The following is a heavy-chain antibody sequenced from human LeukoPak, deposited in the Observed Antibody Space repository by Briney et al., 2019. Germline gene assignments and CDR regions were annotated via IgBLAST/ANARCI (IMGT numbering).Heavy chain of an antibody. J-gene: IGHJ1*01. CDR1: GYTFTSYY. Sequence: GASVKVSCKASGYTFTSYYMHWVRQAPGQGLEWMGIINPSGGSTSYAQKFQGRVTMTRDTSTSTVYMELSSLRSEDTAVYYCARVGSRAAAGSKHAEYFQHWGQGTLVTVSS. D-gene: IGHD6-13*01. V-gene: IGHV1-46*01. CDR2: INPSGGST. CDR3: ARVGSRAAAGSKHAEYFQH.